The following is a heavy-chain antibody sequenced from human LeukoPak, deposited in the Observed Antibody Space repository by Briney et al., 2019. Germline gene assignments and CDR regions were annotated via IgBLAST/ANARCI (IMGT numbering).Heavy chain of an antibody. D-gene: IGHD1-26*01. CDR1: GYTFTGYY. CDR3: ARGPSGSFNWFDP. Sequence: ASVKVSCKASGYTFTGYYIHWVRQAPGQGLEWMGWINPNSGGTNYAQKFQGRVTVTRDMSTSTVYMELSTLRSEDTAVYYCARGPSGSFNWFDPWGQGTLVTVSS. V-gene: IGHV1-2*02. J-gene: IGHJ5*02. CDR2: INPNSGGT.